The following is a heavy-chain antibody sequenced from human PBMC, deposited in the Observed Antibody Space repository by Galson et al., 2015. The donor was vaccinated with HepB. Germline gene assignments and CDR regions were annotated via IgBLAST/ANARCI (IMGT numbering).Heavy chain of an antibody. V-gene: IGHV1-69*08. CDR2: IIPILGTA. D-gene: IGHD3-3*01. CDR1: GGTFSSYT. J-gene: IGHJ4*02. CDR3: ARSFGALAFFDY. Sequence: SVKVSCKASGGTFSSYTISWVRQAPGQGLEWMGRIIPILGTANYAQKFQGRVTITADKSTSTAYMELSSLRSEDTAVYYCARSFGALAFFDYWGQGTLVTVSS.